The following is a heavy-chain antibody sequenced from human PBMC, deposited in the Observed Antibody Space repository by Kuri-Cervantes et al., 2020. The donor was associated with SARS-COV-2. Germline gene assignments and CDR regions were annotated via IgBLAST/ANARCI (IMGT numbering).Heavy chain of an antibody. CDR3: ARCPTFPYYYYMDV. J-gene: IGHJ6*03. CDR2: IIPIFGTA. V-gene: IGHV1-69*05. CDR1: GGTFSSYA. Sequence: SVKVSCKASGGTFSSYAISWVRQAPGQGLEWMGGIIPIFGTANYAQKFQGRVTITTDESTSTAYMELSSLRTEDTAVYYCARCPTFPYYYYMDVWGKGTTVTVSS.